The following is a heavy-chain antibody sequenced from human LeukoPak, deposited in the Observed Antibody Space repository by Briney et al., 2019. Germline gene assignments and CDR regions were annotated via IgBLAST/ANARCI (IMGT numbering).Heavy chain of an antibody. V-gene: IGHV4-59*01. CDR2: IYYSGST. CDR3: AREVVRGDLYYFDY. D-gene: IGHD3-10*01. Sequence: PSEALSLTCTVSGGSISSYYWSWIRQPPGKGLEWIGYIYYSGSTNYNPSLKSRVTISVDTSKNQFSLKLSSVTAADTAVYYCAREVVRGDLYYFDYWGQGTLVTVSS. CDR1: GGSISSYY. J-gene: IGHJ4*02.